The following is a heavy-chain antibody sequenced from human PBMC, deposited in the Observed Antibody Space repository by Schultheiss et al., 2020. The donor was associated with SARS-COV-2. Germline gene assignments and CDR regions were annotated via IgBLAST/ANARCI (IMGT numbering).Heavy chain of an antibody. CDR2: IYSGGST. V-gene: IGHV3-53*01. Sequence: GGSLRLSCAASGFTFSDYYMSWIRQAPGKGLEWVSVIYSGGSTYYADSVKGRFTISRDNSKNTLYLQMNSLRAEDTAVYYCAREGYYGMDVWGQGTTVTVSS. CDR3: AREGYYGMDV. CDR1: GFTFSDYY. J-gene: IGHJ6*02.